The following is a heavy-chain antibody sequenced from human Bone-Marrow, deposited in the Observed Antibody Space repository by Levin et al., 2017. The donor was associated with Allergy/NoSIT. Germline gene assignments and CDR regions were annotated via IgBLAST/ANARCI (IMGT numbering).Heavy chain of an antibody. D-gene: IGHD2-8*02. J-gene: IGHJ4*02. Sequence: GESLKISCAASGFTFSHAWMTWVRQAPWKGLEWVGRIKRKIDGGTTDYAAPVKGRFTISRDDSKNTLYLQMNSLKTEDTAVYYCATDNGYCTASDCDGEGGGIDHWGQGTLVTVSS. CDR1: GFTFSHAW. CDR3: ATDNGYCTASDCDGEGGGIDH. V-gene: IGHV3-15*01. CDR2: IKRKIDGGTT.